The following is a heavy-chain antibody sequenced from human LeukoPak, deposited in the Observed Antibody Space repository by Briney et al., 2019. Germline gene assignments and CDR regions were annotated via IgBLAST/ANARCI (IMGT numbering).Heavy chain of an antibody. V-gene: IGHV4-39*07. Sequence: SETLSLTCTVSGGSISSSSYYWSWIRQPPGKGLEWIGGINHSGSTNYNPSLKSRVTISVDTSKNQFSLKLSSVTAADTAVYYCARWVRPGGYYFDYWGQGTLVTVSS. CDR2: INHSGST. CDR1: GGSISSSSYY. D-gene: IGHD3-22*01. J-gene: IGHJ4*02. CDR3: ARWVRPGGYYFDY.